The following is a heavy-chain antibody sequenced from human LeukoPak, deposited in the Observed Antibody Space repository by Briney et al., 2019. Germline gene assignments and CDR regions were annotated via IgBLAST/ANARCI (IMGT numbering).Heavy chain of an antibody. CDR2: IYPGDSDT. Sequence: GESLKISCKGSGYSFTSYWIGWVRQMPGKGLEWMGIIYPGDSDTRYSPSFQGQVTISADKSISTAYLQWSSLKASDTAMYYCARGEYYYDSSGYYYFNWFDPWGQGTLVTVSS. D-gene: IGHD3-22*01. J-gene: IGHJ5*02. CDR1: GYSFTSYW. V-gene: IGHV5-51*01. CDR3: ARGEYYYDSSGYYYFNWFDP.